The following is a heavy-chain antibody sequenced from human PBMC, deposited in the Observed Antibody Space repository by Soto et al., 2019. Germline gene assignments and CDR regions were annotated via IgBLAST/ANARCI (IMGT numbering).Heavy chain of an antibody. V-gene: IGHV3-21*01. CDR1: GFTFSSYS. J-gene: IGHJ4*02. D-gene: IGHD6-13*01. CDR2: ISSSSSYI. CDR3: ARDGRRGYSSSWYYFDY. Sequence: GGSLRLSCAASGFTFSSYSMNWVRQAPGKGLEWVSSISSSSSYIYYADSVKGRFTISRDNAKNSLYLQMNSLRAEDTAVYYCARDGRRGYSSSWYYFDYWGQGTLVTVSS.